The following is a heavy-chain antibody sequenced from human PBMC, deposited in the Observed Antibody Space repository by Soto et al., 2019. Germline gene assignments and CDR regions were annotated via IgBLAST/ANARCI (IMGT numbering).Heavy chain of an antibody. J-gene: IGHJ6*02. V-gene: IGHV5-51*01. CDR3: ARTAAAGKYYYGMDV. D-gene: IGHD6-13*01. Sequence: GESLKISCKGSGYSFTSYWIGWVRQMPGKGLGLMGIIYPGDSDTRYSPSFQGQVTISADKSISTAYLQWSSLKASDTAMYYCARTAAAGKYYYGMDVWGQGTTVTVSS. CDR1: GYSFTSYW. CDR2: IYPGDSDT.